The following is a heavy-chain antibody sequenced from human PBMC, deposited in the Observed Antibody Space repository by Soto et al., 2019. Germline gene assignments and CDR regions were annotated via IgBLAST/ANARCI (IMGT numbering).Heavy chain of an antibody. D-gene: IGHD3-22*01. CDR3: AKTLSTFRSSYIDY. J-gene: IGHJ4*02. CDR2: ISDDGYTI. Sequence: PGGSLRLSCATSGFTFSDFYMSWVRQAPGKGPEWVSYISDDGYTIYYADSVKGRFTISRDNAENSLYLQMNNLRAEDTAVYYCAKTLSTFRSSYIDYWAQGTLVTVSS. CDR1: GFTFSDFY. V-gene: IGHV3-11*01.